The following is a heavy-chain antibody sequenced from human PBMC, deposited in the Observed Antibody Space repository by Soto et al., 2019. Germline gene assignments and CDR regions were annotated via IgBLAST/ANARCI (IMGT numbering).Heavy chain of an antibody. D-gene: IGHD5-18*01. V-gene: IGHV3-23*01. CDR2: ISIGGDKT. J-gene: IGHJ5*02. CDR1: GFSFSSYS. Sequence: EVQLLESGGDLVQPGGSLRLSCAASGFSFSSYSFTWVRQAPGKGLEWVAGISIGGDKTWHADPVKGRFTISRDNSKNTVYLQMKSLRVDDTAVYYCAKWDGYGDHWGQGTLVTVSS. CDR3: AKWDGYGDH.